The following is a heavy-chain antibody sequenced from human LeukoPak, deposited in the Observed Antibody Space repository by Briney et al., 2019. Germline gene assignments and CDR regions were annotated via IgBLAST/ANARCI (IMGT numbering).Heavy chain of an antibody. Sequence: PGGSLRLSCAASGFTFDEYAMHWVRQAPGQGLEWVAGISWNSGSVAYGNSVRGRFTISRDNAKNSLYLQMNSLRAEDTAVYYCARDPGKDAFDIWGQGTMVTVSS. V-gene: IGHV3-9*01. J-gene: IGHJ3*02. CDR1: GFTFDEYA. CDR2: ISWNSGSV. CDR3: ARDPGKDAFDI.